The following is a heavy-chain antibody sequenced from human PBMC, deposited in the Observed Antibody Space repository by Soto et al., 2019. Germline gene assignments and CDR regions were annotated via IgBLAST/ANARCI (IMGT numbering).Heavy chain of an antibody. CDR3: ARGGYCSGGSCYPNWFDP. CDR1: GFTFSSYD. D-gene: IGHD2-15*01. V-gene: IGHV3-13*01. CDR2: IGTAGDT. J-gene: IGHJ5*02. Sequence: EVPLVESGGGLVQPGGSLRLSCAASGFTFSSYDMHWVRQATGKGLEWVSAIGTAGDTYYPGSVKGRFTISRENAKNSLYLQMNSLRAGDTAVYYCARGGYCSGGSCYPNWFDPWGQGTLVTVSS.